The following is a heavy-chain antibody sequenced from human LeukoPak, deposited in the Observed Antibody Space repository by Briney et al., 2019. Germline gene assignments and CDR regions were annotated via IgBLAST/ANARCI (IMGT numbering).Heavy chain of an antibody. CDR2: IYTTGST. Sequence: PSETLSLSCTVSGGSFSSYYRTWVRQPPGKGLEWIGRIYTTGSTNYNPSLDSRVTMSVDTSKNQFSLKLSAVTAADTAVYYCARQRAVAGKAGFDYWGQGTLVTVST. CDR1: GGSFSSYY. J-gene: IGHJ4*02. V-gene: IGHV4-4*07. CDR3: ARQRAVAGKAGFDY. D-gene: IGHD6-19*01.